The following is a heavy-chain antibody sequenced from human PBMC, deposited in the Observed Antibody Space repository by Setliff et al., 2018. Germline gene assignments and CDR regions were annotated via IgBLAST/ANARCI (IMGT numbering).Heavy chain of an antibody. CDR3: ARDGRVAHTRGYGMDV. D-gene: IGHD2-15*01. CDR2: ITDSGIST. J-gene: IGHJ6*02. V-gene: IGHV3-23*01. Sequence: GGSLRLSCAASGFTFSGYVMAWVRQAPGEGLEWVSGITDSGISTYYADSVKGRFTISRDNAKNSLYLQMNSLRAEETVVYYCARDGRVAHTRGYGMDVWGQGTTVTVSS. CDR1: GFTFSGYV.